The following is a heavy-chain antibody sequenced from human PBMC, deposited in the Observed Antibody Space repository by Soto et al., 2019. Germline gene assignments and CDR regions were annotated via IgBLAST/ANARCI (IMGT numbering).Heavy chain of an antibody. CDR3: VSRSNYGNYYAY. V-gene: IGHV3-64D*06. CDR2: FGSNGNDT. Sequence: LCRSAAGGKCRDYGVRLIRMAPGEGLDFFSGFGSNGNDTSYADSVKGRFSISRDNSKSTLYLQMDSLRTGDTSLYYCVSRSNYGNYYAYWGQGILVTFSS. D-gene: IGHD3-16*01. CDR1: GGKCRDYG. J-gene: IGHJ4*02.